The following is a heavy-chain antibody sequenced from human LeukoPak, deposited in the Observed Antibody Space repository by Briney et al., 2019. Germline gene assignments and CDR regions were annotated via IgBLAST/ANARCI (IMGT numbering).Heavy chain of an antibody. CDR3: ARVPVSGPGARFDY. CDR2: ISSSSSYI. V-gene: IGHV3-21*04. D-gene: IGHD4-11*01. J-gene: IGHJ4*02. Sequence: GGSLRLSCAASGFTFSSYSMNWVRQAPGKGLEWVSSISSSSSYIYYADSVKGRFTISRDNAKNSLYLQMNSLRSDDTAVYYCARVPVSGPGARFDYWGQGTLVTVSS. CDR1: GFTFSSYS.